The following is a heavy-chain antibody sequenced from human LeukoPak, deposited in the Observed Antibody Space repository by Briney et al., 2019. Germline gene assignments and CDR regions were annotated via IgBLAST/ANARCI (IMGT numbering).Heavy chain of an antibody. V-gene: IGHV3-23*01. J-gene: IGHJ4*02. CDR2: ISGSGGGT. D-gene: IGHD3-10*01. CDR3: AKGVYSASGNYYRYFDY. CDR1: GFTFYNYA. Sequence: GGSLRLSCAASGFTFYNYAMSWVRQAPGKGLEWVSAISGSGGGTYYADSVKGRFTISRDNSKNTLYLQMNSLRAEDTAIYYCAKGVYSASGNYYRYFDYWGQGTLVTVSS.